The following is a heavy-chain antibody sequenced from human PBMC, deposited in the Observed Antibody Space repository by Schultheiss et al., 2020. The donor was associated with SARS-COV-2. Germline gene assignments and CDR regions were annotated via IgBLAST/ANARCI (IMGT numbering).Heavy chain of an antibody. CDR2: INYRGNT. Sequence: SETLSLTCTVSGGSINTYYWSWIRQPPGKGLEWIGYINYRGNTNYNPSLKSRVTMSVETSKNQFSLRLRSVTAADTAVYYCVREYGTYGRFDYWGQGTLVTVSS. CDR3: VREYGTYGRFDY. J-gene: IGHJ4*02. V-gene: IGHV4-59*01. D-gene: IGHD3-10*01. CDR1: GGSINTYY.